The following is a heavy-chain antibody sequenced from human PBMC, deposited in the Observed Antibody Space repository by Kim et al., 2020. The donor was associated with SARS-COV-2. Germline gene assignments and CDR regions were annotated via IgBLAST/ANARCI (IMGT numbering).Heavy chain of an antibody. CDR2: T. CDR3: ARGAVSGWFDP. V-gene: IGHV4-34*01. Sequence: TNYTPSLTSRVTISVDTSKNQFSLKLSSVTAADTAVYYCARGAVSGWFDPWGQGTLVTVSS. J-gene: IGHJ5*02.